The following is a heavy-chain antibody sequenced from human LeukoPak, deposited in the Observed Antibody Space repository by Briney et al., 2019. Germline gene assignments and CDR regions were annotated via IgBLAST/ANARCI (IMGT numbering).Heavy chain of an antibody. D-gene: IGHD3-3*01. Sequence: GGSLRLSCVASGFTFSSYSMNWVRQAPGKGLEWVSCVSSSVGTTYYADSVKGRFTISRDNSKNTLYLQMNSLRAEDTAVYYCAKMGFGVVITGYGMDVWGQGTTVTVSS. CDR1: GFTFSSYS. V-gene: IGHV3-48*01. CDR3: AKMGFGVVITGYGMDV. CDR2: VSSSVGTT. J-gene: IGHJ6*02.